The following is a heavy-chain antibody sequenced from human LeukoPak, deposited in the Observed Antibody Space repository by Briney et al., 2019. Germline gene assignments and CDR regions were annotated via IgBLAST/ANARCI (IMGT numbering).Heavy chain of an antibody. CDR2: THPSSGGT. CDR3: ARMTHGSGASYPHLDY. J-gene: IGHJ4*02. V-gene: IGHV1-2*02. CDR1: GYTFTNFY. Sequence: ASVKVSCKASGYTFTNFYMHWVRQAPGQGLEWMGWTHPSSGGTNYAQRFHGRVTMTRDTSISTAYMELSSLTSDDTAVYYCARMTHGSGASYPHLDYWGQGTLVTVSS. D-gene: IGHD3-10*01.